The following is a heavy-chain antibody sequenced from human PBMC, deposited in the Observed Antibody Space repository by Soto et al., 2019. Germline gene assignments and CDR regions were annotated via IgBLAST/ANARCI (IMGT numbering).Heavy chain of an antibody. CDR3: AKLPWEVAPS. D-gene: IGHD1-26*01. J-gene: IGHJ5*02. V-gene: IGHV3-7*01. Sequence: VGSLRLSCAASGFTFSSYWMSWVRQAPGKGLEWVANIKQDGSEKYYVDSVKGRFIISRDNARNTVYLQMNSLEAEDTAVYYCAKLPWEVAPSWGQGTLVTVSS. CDR1: GFTFSSYW. CDR2: IKQDGSEK.